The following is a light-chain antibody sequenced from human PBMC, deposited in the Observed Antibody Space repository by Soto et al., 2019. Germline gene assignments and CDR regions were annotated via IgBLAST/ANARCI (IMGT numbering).Light chain of an antibody. CDR2: GAS. CDR3: QLYGSSPLYI. J-gene: IGKJ2*01. Sequence: EIVLTQSPGTLSLSPGERATVSCRASQSVSSSHLAWYQQKPGQAPRLLIYGASSRATGIPDRFSGSGSGTDFTVTISRLEPEDFAVYYCQLYGSSPLYIFGQGTNLEIK. V-gene: IGKV3-20*01. CDR1: QSVSSSH.